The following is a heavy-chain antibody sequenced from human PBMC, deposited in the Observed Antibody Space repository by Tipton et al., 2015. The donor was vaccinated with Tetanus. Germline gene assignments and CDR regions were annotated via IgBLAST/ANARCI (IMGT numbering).Heavy chain of an antibody. J-gene: IGHJ5*02. V-gene: IGHV4-31*03. D-gene: IGHD6-6*01. Sequence: TLSLTCSVSGDSISSGGYFWNWIRQHPEKGLEWIGYIYYSGSTYYNPSFKSRVSMSVDTSKNQFSLNLTSVTAADTAVYYCARDQGGGRVVRLNWFGPWGQGTLVTVSS. CDR3: ARDQGGGRVVRLNWFGP. CDR1: GDSISSGGYF. CDR2: IYYSGST.